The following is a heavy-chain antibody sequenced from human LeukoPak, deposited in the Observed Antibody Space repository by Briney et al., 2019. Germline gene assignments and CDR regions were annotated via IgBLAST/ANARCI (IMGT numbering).Heavy chain of an antibody. J-gene: IGHJ6*03. D-gene: IGHD2-2*01. CDR1: GYTFTGYY. CDR2: IIPIFGTA. V-gene: IGHV1-69*13. Sequence: SVKVSCKASGYTFTGYYMHWVRQAPGQGLEWMGGIIPIFGTANYAQKFQGRVTITADESTSTAYMELSSLRSEDTAVYYCARGTVVPAAMGYYYYMDVWGKGTTVTVSS. CDR3: ARGTVVPAAMGYYYYMDV.